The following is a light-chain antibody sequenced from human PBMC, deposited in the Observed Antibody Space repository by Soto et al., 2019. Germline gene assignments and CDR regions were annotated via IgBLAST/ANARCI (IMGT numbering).Light chain of an antibody. Sequence: EVVMTQSPATLSVSPGERATLSCRASQSGSSNLAWYQQKPGQAPRLLIYGASTRATGIPARFSGSGSGTEFTLTISRLQSEDFAVYYCQQYNNWPPLTLGQGTKVEIK. CDR3: QQYNNWPPLT. V-gene: IGKV3-15*01. J-gene: IGKJ1*01. CDR2: GAS. CDR1: QSGSSN.